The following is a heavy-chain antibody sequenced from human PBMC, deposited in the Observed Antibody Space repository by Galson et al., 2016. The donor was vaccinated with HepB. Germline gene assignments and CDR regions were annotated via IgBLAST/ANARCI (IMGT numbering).Heavy chain of an antibody. CDR2: IFYSGNT. V-gene: IGHV4-61*01. Sequence: SETLSLTCTVSGVSVSSASYSWSWIRQPPGKGLEWIGYIFYSGNTNYNPSLKSRVTISLDTSKNQFSLKVTSVTAADTAVYYCARGGVVNPYWYFDLWGRGTLVTVSS. CDR3: ARGGVVNPYWYFDL. J-gene: IGHJ2*01. D-gene: IGHD3-3*01. CDR1: GVSVSSASYS.